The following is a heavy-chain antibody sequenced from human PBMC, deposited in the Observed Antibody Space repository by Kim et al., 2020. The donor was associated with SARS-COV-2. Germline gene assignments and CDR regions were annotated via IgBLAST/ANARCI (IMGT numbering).Heavy chain of an antibody. V-gene: IGHV4-59*01. CDR2: VYYSGTA. CDR1: GGSISNYF. D-gene: IGHD6-13*01. Sequence: SETLSLTCSVSGGSISNYFWTWIRQPPGKGLEWIGYVYYSGTANYNLSLNGRVTISVDTSQNHFSLRLTSVTAADTAVYYCARDLRGIAGRYGMDVWGQGTTVTVSS. J-gene: IGHJ6*02. CDR3: ARDLRGIAGRYGMDV.